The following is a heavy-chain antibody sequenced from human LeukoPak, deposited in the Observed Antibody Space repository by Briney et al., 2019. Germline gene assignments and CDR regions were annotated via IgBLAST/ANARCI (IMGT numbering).Heavy chain of an antibody. CDR1: GFTFSSSA. D-gene: IGHD1-26*01. CDR3: AKRNSGSYSRGFDY. CDR2: ITDNGGST. V-gene: IGHV3-23*01. Sequence: GGSLRLSCAASGFTFSSSAMSWVRQTPGKGLEWVSTITDNGGSTYFPDSVKGRFTISRDNSKNTLHLQMNSLRADDTAVYYCAKRNSGSYSRGFDYWGQGTLVTVSS. J-gene: IGHJ4*02.